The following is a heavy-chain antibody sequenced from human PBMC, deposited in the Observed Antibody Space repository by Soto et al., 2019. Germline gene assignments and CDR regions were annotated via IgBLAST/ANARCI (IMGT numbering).Heavy chain of an antibody. CDR2: IYYSGST. CDR3: ARGVTFGGVIAPRFDP. Sequence: SETLSLTCTVSGGSISSGDYYWSWIRQPPGKGLEWIGYIYYSGSTYYNPSLKSRVTISVDTFKNQFSLKLSSVTAADTAVYYCARGVTFGGVIAPRFDPWGQGTLVTVSS. D-gene: IGHD3-16*02. J-gene: IGHJ5*02. V-gene: IGHV4-30-4*01. CDR1: GGSISSGDYY.